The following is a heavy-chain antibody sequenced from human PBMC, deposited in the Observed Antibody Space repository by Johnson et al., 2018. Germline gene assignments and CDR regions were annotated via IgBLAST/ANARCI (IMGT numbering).Heavy chain of an antibody. CDR1: GFIFSNYA. V-gene: IGHV3-23*04. Sequence: VQLVESGGGLVQPGGSLRLSCAVSGFIFSNYAMSWVRQAPGKGMEWVSGISGGGDSASAKTYYTDSVKGRFAISRDNFKNPLYLQMNGLGADDTAINYCAKGRAARPLGYYYRDVWGKGTTVIVSS. D-gene: IGHD6-6*01. CDR3: AKGRAARPLGYYYRDV. J-gene: IGHJ6*03. CDR2: ISGGGDSASAKT.